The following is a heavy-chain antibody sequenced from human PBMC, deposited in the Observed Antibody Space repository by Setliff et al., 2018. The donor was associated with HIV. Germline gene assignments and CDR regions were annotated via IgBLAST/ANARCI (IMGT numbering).Heavy chain of an antibody. V-gene: IGHV4-34*01. CDR1: GGSFSGYY. CDR2: INHSGST. J-gene: IGHJ6*01. CDR3: ARGAIAVAGISYYYYGMDV. D-gene: IGHD6-19*01. Sequence: SETLSLTCAVDGGSFSGYYWSWIRQPTGKGLERIGEINHSGSTNYNPSLKSRVTISVDTSKNQFSLKLSSVTAADTAVYYCARGAIAVAGISYYYYGMDVLGQGTTVTVSS.